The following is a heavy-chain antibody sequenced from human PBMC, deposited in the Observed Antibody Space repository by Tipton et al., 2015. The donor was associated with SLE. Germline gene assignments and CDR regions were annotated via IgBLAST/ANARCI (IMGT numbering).Heavy chain of an antibody. CDR1: SSYG. D-gene: IGHD3-22*01. J-gene: IGHJ4*02. V-gene: IGHV4-39*07. Sequence: SSYGMHWVRQAPGKGLEWIGSIYYSGSTYYNPSLKSRVTISVDTSKNQFSLKLSSVTAADTAVYYCARDLSSGYSDYWGQGTLVTVSS. CDR2: IYYSGST. CDR3: ARDLSSGYSDY.